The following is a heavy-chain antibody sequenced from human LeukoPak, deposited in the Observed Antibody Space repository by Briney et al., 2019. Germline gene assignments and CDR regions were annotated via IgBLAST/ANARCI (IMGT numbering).Heavy chain of an antibody. J-gene: IGHJ6*02. Sequence: PSETLSLTCTVSDGSINGYWSWIRQPPGKGLDWIGYMYSGGTTNYSPSLKSRVTISEDMSKNQFSLKLTSVTAADTAVYYCARRPRFGDPTLMDVWGQGTTVTVSS. D-gene: IGHD4-17*01. V-gene: IGHV4-59*08. CDR1: DGSINGY. CDR3: ARRPRFGDPTLMDV. CDR2: MYSGGTT.